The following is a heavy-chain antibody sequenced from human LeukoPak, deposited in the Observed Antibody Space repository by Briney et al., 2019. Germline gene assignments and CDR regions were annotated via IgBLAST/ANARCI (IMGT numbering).Heavy chain of an antibody. Sequence: GGSLRLSCTASGFTFSSYEMNWVRQAPGKGLEWVSYISSSGSTIYYADSVKGRFTISRDNAKNSLYLQMNSLRAEDTAVYYCARDMRPAYGGNPLDAFDIWGQGTMVTVSS. CDR3: ARDMRPAYGGNPLDAFDI. V-gene: IGHV3-48*03. D-gene: IGHD4-23*01. CDR2: ISSSGSTI. J-gene: IGHJ3*02. CDR1: GFTFSSYE.